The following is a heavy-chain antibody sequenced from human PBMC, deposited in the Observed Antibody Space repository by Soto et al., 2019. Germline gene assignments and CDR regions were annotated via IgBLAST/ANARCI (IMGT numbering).Heavy chain of an antibody. Sequence: GGSLRLSCAVSGSTFSNDWMHWVRQAPGKGLVWVSHINSDGSSTNYADFVKGRFTIARDNAKNTVYLQMNSLRAEDTAVYYCARDRSYGLDVWGQGTMVTVSS. V-gene: IGHV3-74*01. CDR2: INSDGSST. CDR3: ARDRSYGLDV. CDR1: GSTFSNDW. J-gene: IGHJ6*02.